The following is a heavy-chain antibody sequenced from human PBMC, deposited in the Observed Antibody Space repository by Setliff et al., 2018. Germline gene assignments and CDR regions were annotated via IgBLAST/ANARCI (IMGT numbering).Heavy chain of an antibody. J-gene: IGHJ4*02. V-gene: IGHV1-18*01. CDR2: ISAYNGNT. D-gene: IGHD2-2*01. CDR3: ARSTSWFSTNY. Sequence: ASVKVSCKASGYTFSSYGISWVRQAPGQGLEWMGWISAYNGNTNYAQKFQGRVTMTRDTSTSTVYMELSSLRSEDTAVYYCARSTSWFSTNYWGQGTPVTVSS. CDR1: GYTFSSYG.